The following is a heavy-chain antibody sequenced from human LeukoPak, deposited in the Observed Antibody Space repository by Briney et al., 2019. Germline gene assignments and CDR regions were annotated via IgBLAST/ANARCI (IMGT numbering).Heavy chain of an antibody. Sequence: SETLSLTCTVSGGSISSYYWSWIRQPAGKGLEWIGRIYTSGSTNYSPSLKSRVTMSVDTSKNQFSLKLSSVTAADTAVYYCARDPPYGDYYDSGRNNAYCFDYWGQGTLVTVSS. J-gene: IGHJ4*02. CDR3: ARDPPYGDYYDSGRNNAYCFDY. D-gene: IGHD3-22*01. CDR2: IYTSGST. V-gene: IGHV4-4*07. CDR1: GGSISSYY.